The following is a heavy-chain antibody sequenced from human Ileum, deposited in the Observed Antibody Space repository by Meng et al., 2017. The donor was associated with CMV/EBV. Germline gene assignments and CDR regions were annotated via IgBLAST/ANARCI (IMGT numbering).Heavy chain of an antibody. CDR1: GFTFSNYA. V-gene: IGHV3-30-3*01. CDR2: VSYDGGRK. Sequence: GESLKISCAASGFTFSNYAIHWVRQAPGKGLEWVALVSYDGGRKYYADSVKGRFTISRDNSRNTLYLQMNSLRAEDTAVYYCGGGVGSTSWDYYYGMDVWGQGTTVTVSS. CDR3: GGGVGSTSWDYYYGMDV. J-gene: IGHJ6*02. D-gene: IGHD2-2*01.